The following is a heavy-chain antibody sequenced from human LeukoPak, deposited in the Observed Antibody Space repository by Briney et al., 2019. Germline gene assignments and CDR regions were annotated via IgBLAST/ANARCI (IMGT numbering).Heavy chain of an antibody. D-gene: IGHD3-9*01. V-gene: IGHV3-30*02. CDR3: AKEYDILTGYYASDI. CDR1: GSTFSSYG. CDR2: LRYDGSNK. J-gene: IGHJ3*02. Sequence: GGSLRLSCGASGSTFSSYGMHWVRQAPGKGLEWVAFLRYDGSNKYYADSVKGRFTISRDNSKNTLYLQMNSLRAEDTAMYYCAKEYDILTGYYASDIWGQGTMVTVSS.